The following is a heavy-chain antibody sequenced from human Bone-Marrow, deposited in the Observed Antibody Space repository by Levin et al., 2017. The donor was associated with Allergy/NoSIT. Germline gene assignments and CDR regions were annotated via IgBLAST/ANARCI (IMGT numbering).Heavy chain of an antibody. V-gene: IGHV3-33*01. CDR3: ARDDSSGKPLDY. J-gene: IGHJ4*02. CDR1: GFTFSNYG. Sequence: GGSLRLSCVASGFTFSNYGMHWVRQAPDKGLERVAVIWYDGRNKNYADSVKGRFTISRDNSKNTLYLQMNSLRAEDTAVYYCARDDSSGKPLDYWGQGTLVTVSS. D-gene: IGHD3-22*01. CDR2: IWYDGRNK.